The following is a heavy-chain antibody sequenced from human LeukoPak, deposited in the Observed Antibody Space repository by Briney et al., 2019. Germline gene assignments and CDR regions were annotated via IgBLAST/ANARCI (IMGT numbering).Heavy chain of an antibody. V-gene: IGHV3-48*03. CDR1: GFTFIGYE. CDR2: IGTSGSST. D-gene: IGHD3-22*01. J-gene: IGHJ3*02. CDR3: ARYGDSSVYYSADAFDI. Sequence: PGGSLRLSCAASGFTFIGYEMNWVRQAPGKGLEWVSYIGTSGSSTYYADSVKGRFTISRDNAKNSLYLQMNSLRAEDTAVYYCARYGDSSVYYSADAFDIWGQGTMVTVSS.